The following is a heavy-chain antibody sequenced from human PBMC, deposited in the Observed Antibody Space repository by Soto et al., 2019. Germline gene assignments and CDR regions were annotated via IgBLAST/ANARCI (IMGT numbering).Heavy chain of an antibody. Sequence: QVQLVQSGAEVKKPGSSVKVSCKASGGTFSSYAISWVRQAPGQGLEWMGGIIPIFGTANYAQKFQGRVTITADKSTSTAYMELSSLKYEDTAVYYCAREPTPTTVTYGMHVWGQGTTVTVSS. CDR1: GGTFSSYA. D-gene: IGHD4-4*01. V-gene: IGHV1-69*14. CDR2: IIPIFGTA. CDR3: AREPTPTTVTYGMHV. J-gene: IGHJ6*02.